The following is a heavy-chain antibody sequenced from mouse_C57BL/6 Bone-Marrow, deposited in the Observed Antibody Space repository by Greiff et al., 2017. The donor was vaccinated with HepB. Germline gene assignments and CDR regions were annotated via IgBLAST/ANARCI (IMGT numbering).Heavy chain of an antibody. CDR3: ARVYGYDEGAWFAY. CDR2: ISDGGSYT. D-gene: IGHD2-2*01. V-gene: IGHV5-4*01. J-gene: IGHJ3*01. CDR1: GFTFSSYA. Sequence: EVQLQESGGGLVKPGGSLKLSCAASGFTFSSYAMSWVRQTPEKRLEWVATISDGGSYTYYPDNVKGRFTISRDNAKNNLYLQMSHLKSEDTAMYYCARVYGYDEGAWFAYWGQGTLVTVSA.